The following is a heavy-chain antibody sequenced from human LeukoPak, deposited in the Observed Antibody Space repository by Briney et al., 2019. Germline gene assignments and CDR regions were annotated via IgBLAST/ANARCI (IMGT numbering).Heavy chain of an antibody. Sequence: GGSLRLSCAASGFTFSNYWMHWVRQAPGKGLVWVSRINTDGSSTNYADSVKGRFTISRDNAKNTLYLQMNSLRAEDSAVYHCGTGPRNDGEDDWGQGTLVTVSS. V-gene: IGHV3-74*01. D-gene: IGHD1-1*01. CDR2: INTDGSST. CDR1: GFTFSNYW. CDR3: GTGPRNDGEDD. J-gene: IGHJ4*02.